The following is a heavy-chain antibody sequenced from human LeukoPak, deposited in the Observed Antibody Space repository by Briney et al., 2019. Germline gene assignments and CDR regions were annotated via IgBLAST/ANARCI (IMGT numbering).Heavy chain of an antibody. CDR1: GFTFGAYG. J-gene: IGHJ6*03. D-gene: IGHD3-22*01. V-gene: IGHV3-30*18. CDR2: VSYDGSDK. Sequence: TGGSLRLSCAASGFTFGAYGMHWVRQAPGKGLEWVAVVSYDGSDKYYSHSVEGRFSISRDNSKNTVYLQMSSLRAEDTAVYFCAKDWNYYDTSVPFYYYYMEVWGKGTTVTVSS. CDR3: AKDWNYYDTSVPFYYYYMEV.